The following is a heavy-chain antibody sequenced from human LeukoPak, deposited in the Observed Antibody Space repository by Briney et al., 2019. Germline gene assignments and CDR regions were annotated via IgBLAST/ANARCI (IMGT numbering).Heavy chain of an antibody. CDR2: IYSGGST. V-gene: IGHV3-66*01. J-gene: IGHJ5*02. D-gene: IGHD3-22*01. Sequence: GGSLRLSCAASGFTVSGNYLSWVRQAPGKGLEWVSVIYSGGSTYYADSVKGRFTISRDNSKNTLYLQMNSLRAEDTAVYYCAREDYYAGPFDPWGQGTLVTVSS. CDR3: AREDYYAGPFDP. CDR1: GFTVSGNY.